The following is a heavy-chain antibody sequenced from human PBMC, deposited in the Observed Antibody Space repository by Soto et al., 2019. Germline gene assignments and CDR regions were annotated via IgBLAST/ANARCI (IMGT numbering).Heavy chain of an antibody. D-gene: IGHD2-2*01. V-gene: IGHV4-59*01. CDR2: IYYSGSA. J-gene: IGHJ6*02. CDR3: ARARYQLLHPYYYGMDV. Sequence: PSETLSLTCTVSGGSITGYYLSWLRQPPGKGLEWFGYIYYSGSANYNPSLKSRVTISIDTSRNQFSLKLSSVTAADSAVYFCARARYQLLHPYYYGMDVWGQGTTVTVSS. CDR1: GGSITGYY.